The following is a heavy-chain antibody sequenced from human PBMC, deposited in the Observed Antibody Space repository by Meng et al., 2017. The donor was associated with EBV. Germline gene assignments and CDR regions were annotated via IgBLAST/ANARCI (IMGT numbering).Heavy chain of an antibody. V-gene: IGHV1-18*01. J-gene: IGHJ5*02. CDR2: ISAYNGNT. CDR1: GYTFTSYG. CDR3: ARETSGYDFNWFDP. D-gene: IGHD5-12*01. Sequence: GELVRSGAELKKLGASVKVSCKASGYTFTSYGISWVRQAPGQGLEWMGWISAYNGNTNYAQKLQGRGTMTTDTSTSTAYMELRSLRSDDTAVYYCARETSGYDFNWFDPWGQGTLVTVSS.